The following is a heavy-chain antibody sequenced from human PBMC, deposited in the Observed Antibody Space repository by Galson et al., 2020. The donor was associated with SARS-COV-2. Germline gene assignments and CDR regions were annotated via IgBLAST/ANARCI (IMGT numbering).Heavy chain of an antibody. CDR3: ARRYSYGPWYFDY. V-gene: IGHV4-30-4*01. CDR2: IYYSGST. CDR1: GGSISSGDYY. Sequence: SQTLSLTCTVSGGSISSGDYYWSWIRQPPGKGLEWIGYIYYSGSTYYNPSLKSRVTISVDTSKNQFSLKLSSVTAADTAVYYCARRYSYGPWYFDYWGQGTLVTVSS. D-gene: IGHD5-18*01. J-gene: IGHJ4*02.